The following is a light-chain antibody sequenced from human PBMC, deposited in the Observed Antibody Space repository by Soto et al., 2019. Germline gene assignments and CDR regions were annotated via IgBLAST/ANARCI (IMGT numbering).Light chain of an antibody. V-gene: IGKV3-11*01. J-gene: IGKJ5*01. CDR1: QSVSSY. CDR3: QRRSNWAPVT. CDR2: DAS. Sequence: EIVLTQSPDTLSLSPGERATLSCRASQSVSSYLAWYQQKPGQAPRLLIYDASSRATGIPARFSGSGSGTDFTLNISSLEPEDFAVYYCQRRSNWAPVTFGQGTRLEIK.